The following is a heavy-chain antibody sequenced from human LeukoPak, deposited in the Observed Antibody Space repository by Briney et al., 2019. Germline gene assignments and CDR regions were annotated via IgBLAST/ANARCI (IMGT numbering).Heavy chain of an antibody. Sequence: PSETLSLTCAVYGGSFSDYYWSWIRQPPGKGLEWIGEINHSGSTNYNPSLKSRVTISVDTSKNQFSLELSSVTAADTAVYYCARVGCSGGRCPGYGMDVWGQGTTVTVSS. D-gene: IGHD2-15*01. V-gene: IGHV4-34*01. CDR3: ARVGCSGGRCPGYGMDV. CDR1: GGSFSDYY. CDR2: INHSGST. J-gene: IGHJ6*02.